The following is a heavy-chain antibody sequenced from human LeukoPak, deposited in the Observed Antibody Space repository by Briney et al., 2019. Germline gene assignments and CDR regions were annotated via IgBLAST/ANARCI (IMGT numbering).Heavy chain of an antibody. CDR3: ARDDPGGFDY. CDR2: IIPIFGTA. D-gene: IGHD2-15*01. CDR1: GGTFSSYA. Sequence: ASVKVSCKASGGTFSSYAISWVRQAPGQGLEWMGGIIPIFGTANYAQKFQGRVTITADESTSAAYMELSSLRSEDTAVYYCARDDPGGFDYWGQGTLVTVSS. V-gene: IGHV1-69*01. J-gene: IGHJ4*02.